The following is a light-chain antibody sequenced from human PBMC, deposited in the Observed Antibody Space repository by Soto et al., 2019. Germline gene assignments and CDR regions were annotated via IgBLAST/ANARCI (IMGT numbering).Light chain of an antibody. CDR1: QSVSSSY. J-gene: IGKJ1*01. Sequence: EIVLTQSPATLSLSPGERATISCGASQSVSSSYLSWYQQKPGLAPKLLIYAASSRATGIPARFSGSGSGTDFTLTISRLEPEDFAVYYCQQYGSSPRTFGQGTKVDIK. CDR2: AAS. V-gene: IGKV3D-20*01. CDR3: QQYGSSPRT.